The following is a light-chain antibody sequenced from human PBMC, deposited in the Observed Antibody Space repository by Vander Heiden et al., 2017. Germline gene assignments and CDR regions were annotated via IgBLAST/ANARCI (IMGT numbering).Light chain of an antibody. J-gene: IGLJ2*01. Sequence: QSVLTQLPSASGTPGQRVTNYCSGSSSNCGSNEVYLYQQLPGTAPKLLIYRNNQRPSGVPDRFSGSKSGTSASLAISGLRSEDEADYYCAAWDDSLSGVVFGGGTKLTVL. CDR2: RNN. CDR3: AAWDDSLSGVV. V-gene: IGLV1-47*01. CDR1: SSNCGSNE.